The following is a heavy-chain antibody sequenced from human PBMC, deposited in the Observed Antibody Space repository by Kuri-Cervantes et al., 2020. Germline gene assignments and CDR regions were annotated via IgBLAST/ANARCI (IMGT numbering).Heavy chain of an antibody. V-gene: IGHV4-31*02. CDR2: IYYSGST. D-gene: IGHD4-17*01. CDR1: GGSISSGGYY. J-gene: IGHJ5*02. Sequence: SETLSLTCAVSGGSISSGGYYWSWIRQHPGKGLEWIGYIYYSGSTYYDPSLKSRVTISVDTSKNQFSLKLSSVTAADTAVYYCARGYGDYWFDPWGQGTLVTVSS. CDR3: ARGYGDYWFDP.